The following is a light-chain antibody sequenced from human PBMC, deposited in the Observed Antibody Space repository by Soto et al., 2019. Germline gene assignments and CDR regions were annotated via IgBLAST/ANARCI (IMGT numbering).Light chain of an antibody. CDR1: QIIGTN. CDR3: QQYDMWPYT. Sequence: ENVLTQSPATLSVSPGERATLSCRTSQIIGTNLAWYQQKPGQAPRLLIYGAFIRAPGFPVRFRGTGSGSEFTLPISSLQSEDGALYYCQQYDMWPYTFGHGTNLEIK. V-gene: IGKV3-15*01. CDR2: GAF. J-gene: IGKJ2*01.